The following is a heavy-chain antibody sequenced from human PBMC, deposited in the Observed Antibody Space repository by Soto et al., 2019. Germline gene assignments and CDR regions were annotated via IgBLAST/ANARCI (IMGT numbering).Heavy chain of an antibody. CDR2: ISYDGSNK. V-gene: IGHV3-30*18. J-gene: IGHJ5*02. Sequence: GGSLRLSCAASGFTFSSYGMHWVRQAPGKGLEWVAVISYDGSNKYYADSVKGRFPISRDNSKNTLYLQMNSLRAEDTAVYYCAKAPARRQWLVLDWFDPWGQGTLVTVSS. D-gene: IGHD6-19*01. CDR1: GFTFSSYG. CDR3: AKAPARRQWLVLDWFDP.